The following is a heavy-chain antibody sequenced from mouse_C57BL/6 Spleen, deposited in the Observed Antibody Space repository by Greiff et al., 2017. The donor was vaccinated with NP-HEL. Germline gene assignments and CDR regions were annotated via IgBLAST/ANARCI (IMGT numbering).Heavy chain of an antibody. CDR2: IYPGDGDT. CDR1: GYAFSSSW. CDR3: ARRFYYDYDEGAMDY. D-gene: IGHD2-4*01. V-gene: IGHV1-82*01. J-gene: IGHJ4*01. Sequence: VQLQQSGPELVKPGASVKISCKASGYAFSSSWMNWVKQRPGKGLEWIGRIYPGDGDTNYNGKFKGKATLTADKSSSTAYMQLSSLTSEDSAVYFCARRFYYDYDEGAMDYWGQGTSVTVSS.